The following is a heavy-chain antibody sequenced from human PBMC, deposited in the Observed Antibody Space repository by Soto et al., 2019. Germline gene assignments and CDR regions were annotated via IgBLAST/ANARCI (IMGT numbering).Heavy chain of an antibody. Sequence: QVQLVQSGAEVKKPGASVKVSCKASGYTFTSYAMHWVRQAPGQRLEWMGWINAGNGNTKYSQKLQGRVTITRDTSASTAYMELSSLRSEDTAVYYCARVPWGELDYWGQGTLVTVSS. CDR2: INAGNGNT. CDR3: ARVPWGELDY. CDR1: GYTFTSYA. J-gene: IGHJ4*02. D-gene: IGHD7-27*01. V-gene: IGHV1-3*01.